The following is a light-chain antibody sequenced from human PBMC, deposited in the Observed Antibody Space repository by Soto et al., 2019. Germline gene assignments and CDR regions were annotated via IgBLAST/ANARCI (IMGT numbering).Light chain of an antibody. CDR2: SNN. J-gene: IGLJ3*02. CDR1: SSNIGSNP. V-gene: IGLV1-44*01. Sequence: QSVLTQPPSASGTPGQRVTISCSGSSSNIGSNPANWYQQLPGTAPKLLIFSNNQRPSIVPDRFSGSRSGTSASLAISGLQSEDEADYYCASWDSSLKGWVFGGGTQLTVL. CDR3: ASWDSSLKGWV.